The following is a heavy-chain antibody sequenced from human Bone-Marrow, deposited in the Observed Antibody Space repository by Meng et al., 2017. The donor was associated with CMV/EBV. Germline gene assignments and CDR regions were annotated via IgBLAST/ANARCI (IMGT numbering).Heavy chain of an antibody. CDR1: GFTFSSYG. D-gene: IGHD6-13*01. CDR2: IRYDGSHK. Sequence: GESLKISCAASGFTFSSYGMHWVRQAPGKGLEWVAFIRYDGSHKYYADSVKGRFTISRDNSKNTLYMQMNSLRAEDTAVYYCARDYGAAGPWGQGTLVTVSS. J-gene: IGHJ5*02. CDR3: ARDYGAAGP. V-gene: IGHV3-30*02.